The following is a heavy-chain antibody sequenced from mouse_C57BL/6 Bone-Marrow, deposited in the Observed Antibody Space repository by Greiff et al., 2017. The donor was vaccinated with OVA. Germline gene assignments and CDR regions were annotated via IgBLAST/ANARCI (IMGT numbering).Heavy chain of an antibody. Sequence: EVQLQQSGAELVRPGASVKLSCTASGFNIKDDYMHWVKQRPEQGLEWIGWIDPENGDTEYASKFQGKATITADTSSNTAYLQLSSLTSEDTAVYYCTTITTVYFDYWGQGTTLTVSS. V-gene: IGHV14-4*01. D-gene: IGHD1-1*01. CDR2: IDPENGDT. CDR1: GFNIKDDY. CDR3: TTITTVYFDY. J-gene: IGHJ2*01.